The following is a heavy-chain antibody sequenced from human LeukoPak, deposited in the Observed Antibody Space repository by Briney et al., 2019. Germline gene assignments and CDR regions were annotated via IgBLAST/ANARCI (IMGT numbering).Heavy chain of an antibody. CDR2: IYYSGST. CDR3: ARVRGDYETRFDY. J-gene: IGHJ4*02. D-gene: IGHD4-17*01. CDR1: GGSISSYY. Sequence: SETLSLTCTVSGGSISSYYWSWIRQPPGKGLEWIGYIYYSGSTNYNPSLKSRVTISVDTSKNQFSLKLSSVTAADTAVYYCARVRGDYETRFDYWGQGTLVTVSS. V-gene: IGHV4-59*01.